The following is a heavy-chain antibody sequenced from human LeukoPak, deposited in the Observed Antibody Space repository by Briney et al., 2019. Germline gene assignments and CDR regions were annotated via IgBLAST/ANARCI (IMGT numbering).Heavy chain of an antibody. D-gene: IGHD2-15*01. V-gene: IGHV4-39*01. Sequence: SETLSLTCTVSGVSISSSSYSWGWIRQPPGKGLELIGCIYYSGSTYYHPPFKSRVTISVDTSKNQLSLKLHSVTAADRAVFYCARGTASVVDPWGQGTLVTVSS. J-gene: IGHJ5*02. CDR2: IYYSGST. CDR1: GVSISSSSYS. CDR3: ARGTASVVDP.